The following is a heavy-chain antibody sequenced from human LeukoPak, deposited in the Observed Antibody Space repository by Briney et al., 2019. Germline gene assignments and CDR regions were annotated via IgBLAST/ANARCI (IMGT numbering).Heavy chain of an antibody. V-gene: IGHV1-18*01. CDR2: INTRNGNT. CDR1: GYTFTNYA. D-gene: IGHD3-10*01. CDR3: AVWFGEVSGYLGPLDG. Sequence: ASVKVSCKASGYTFTNYALDWVRQAPGQGLEWMGWINTRNGNTLYAQKVQDRVTVTADTSTSTAYMELRSLRSDDAAMYYCAVWFGEVSGYLGPLDGWGQGTLVTVSS. J-gene: IGHJ4*02.